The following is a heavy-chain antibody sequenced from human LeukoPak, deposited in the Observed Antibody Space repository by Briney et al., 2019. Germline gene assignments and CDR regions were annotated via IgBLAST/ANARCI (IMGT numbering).Heavy chain of an antibody. CDR3: XXXVGAPKGDAFDI. V-gene: IGHV3-48*01. Sequence: PGGSLRLSCAASGFTLSSYSMNWVRQAPGKGLEWVSYISSSSSTIYYADSVKGRFTISRDNAKNSLYLQMNSLRAEDTAVYYXXXXVGAPKGDAFDIWGQGTMVTVSS. D-gene: IGHD1-26*01. J-gene: IGHJ3*02. CDR2: ISSSSSTI. CDR1: GFTLSSYS.